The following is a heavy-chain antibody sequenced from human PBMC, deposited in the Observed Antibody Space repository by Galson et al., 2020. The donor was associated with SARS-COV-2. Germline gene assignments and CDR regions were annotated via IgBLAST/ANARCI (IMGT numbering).Heavy chain of an antibody. D-gene: IGHD2-2*01. CDR3: ARSGYCSSSSSTCYMGGYYYYHYTDV. V-gene: IGHV4-39*01. Sequence: SETLSLTCIVSGGYISSNGYYWGWIRQTPGKGLEWIGSMYSGSTYHNPSLQSRVTMSVDTSKNQFSLKLSSVTAADTAVYYCARSGYCSSSSSTCYMGGYYYYHYTDVWGKGTTVTVSS. CDR2: MYSGST. CDR1: GGYISSNGYY. J-gene: IGHJ6*03.